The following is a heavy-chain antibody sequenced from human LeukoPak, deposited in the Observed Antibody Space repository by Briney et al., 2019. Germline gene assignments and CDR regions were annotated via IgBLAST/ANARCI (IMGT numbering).Heavy chain of an antibody. CDR1: GFTFSSYA. V-gene: IGHV3-30*04. D-gene: IGHD6-19*01. J-gene: IGHJ4*02. CDR2: ISYDGSNR. CDR3: AGDEAGTNQLDY. Sequence: GRSLRLSCAASGFTFSSYAMHWVRQAPGKGLEWVAVISYDGSNRYYADSVKGRFTISRDNSKNTLYLQMNSLRAEDTAVYYCAGDEAGTNQLDYWGQGTLVTVSS.